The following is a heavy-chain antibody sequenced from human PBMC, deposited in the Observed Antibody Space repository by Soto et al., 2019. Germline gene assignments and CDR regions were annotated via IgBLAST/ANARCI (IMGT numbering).Heavy chain of an antibody. D-gene: IGHD4-17*01. CDR1: GGSSSRYA. CDR3: ARDSYADYVGVFDI. CDR2: ITLNVGTT. V-gene: IGHV1-69*01. Sequence: GASVKVSCEACGGSSSRYAISWVRQAPGQGLEWLGGITLNVGTTNYAQKFQGRATITADEFMSTAYMELSSLRSEDTAVYYCARDSYADYVGVFDIWGQGTMVTVSS. J-gene: IGHJ3*02.